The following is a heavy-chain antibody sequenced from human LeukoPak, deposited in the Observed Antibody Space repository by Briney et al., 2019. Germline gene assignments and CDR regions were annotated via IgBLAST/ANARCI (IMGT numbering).Heavy chain of an antibody. CDR2: IYTTGST. CDR3: ARRPTYYYGSGSYT. CDR1: GGSISSGAYY. V-gene: IGHV4-61*09. J-gene: IGHJ5*02. Sequence: SETLSLTCTVSGGSISSGAYYWSWIRQPAGKGLEWIGHIYTTGSTSYSPSLKSRVTISIDTSKNQFSLNLRSVTAADTAVYYCARRPTYYYGSGSYTWGQGTLVTVSS. D-gene: IGHD3-10*01.